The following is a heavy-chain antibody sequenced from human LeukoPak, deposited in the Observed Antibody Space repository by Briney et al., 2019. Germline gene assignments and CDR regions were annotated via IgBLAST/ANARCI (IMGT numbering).Heavy chain of an antibody. CDR2: ISAYNGNT. J-gene: IGHJ4*02. CDR1: GYTFTSYG. D-gene: IGHD3-3*01. CDR3: ATETLDDTSGFYTFDY. Sequence: ASVKVSCKASGYTFTSYGISWARQAPGQGLEWMGWISAYNGNTNYAQKLQGRVTMTTDTSTSTAYMELSSLRSEDTAMYYCATETLDDTSGFYTFDYWGQGTLVTVSS. V-gene: IGHV1-18*01.